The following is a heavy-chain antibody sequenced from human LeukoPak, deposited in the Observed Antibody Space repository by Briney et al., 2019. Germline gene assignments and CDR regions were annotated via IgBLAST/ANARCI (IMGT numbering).Heavy chain of an antibody. D-gene: IGHD6-19*01. CDR1: GDSVSSNSAA. J-gene: IGHJ4*02. V-gene: IGHV6-1*01. CDR3: ARGLGFIAVAGTLFDY. Sequence: PSQTLSLTCAISGDSVSSNSAAWNWIRQSPSRGLEWLGRTYYRSKWYNDYAVSVKSRITINPDTSKNQFSLQLNSVTPEDTAVYYCARGLGFIAVAGTLFDYWGQGTLVTVSS. CDR2: TYYRSKWYN.